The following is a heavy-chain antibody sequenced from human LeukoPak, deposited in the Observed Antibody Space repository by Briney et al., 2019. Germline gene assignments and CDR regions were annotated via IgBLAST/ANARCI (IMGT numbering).Heavy chain of an antibody. CDR3: AKRLCSSGGDYFDY. CDR1: GFTFSNHA. CDR2: ISGSGDST. D-gene: IGHD6-19*01. J-gene: IGHJ4*02. V-gene: IGHV3-23*01. Sequence: GGSLRLSCAASGFTFSNHAMSWVRQAPGKGLEWVSGISGSGDSTYYADSVKGRFTISRDNSKNTLYLQMNSLRAEDTAVYYCAKRLCSSGGDYFDYWGQGTLLTVSS.